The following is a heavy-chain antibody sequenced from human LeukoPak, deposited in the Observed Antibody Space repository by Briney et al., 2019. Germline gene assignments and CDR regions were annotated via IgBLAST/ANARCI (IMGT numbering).Heavy chain of an antibody. Sequence: SETLSLTCTASGGSVSSGSYYWSWIRQPPGKGLEWIGYIYYSGSTNYNPSLKSRVTISVDTSKNQFSLKLSSVTAADTAVYYCARGSGRDGYFDYWGQGTLVTVSS. CDR2: IYYSGST. V-gene: IGHV4-61*01. CDR3: ARGSGRDGYFDY. CDR1: GGSVSSGSYY. D-gene: IGHD2-15*01. J-gene: IGHJ4*02.